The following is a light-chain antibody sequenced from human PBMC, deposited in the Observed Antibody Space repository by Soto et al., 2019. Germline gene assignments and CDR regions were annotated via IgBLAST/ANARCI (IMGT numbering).Light chain of an antibody. CDR2: GAS. CDR1: QSVSSN. J-gene: IGKJ1*01. CDR3: HQYGDSLWT. V-gene: IGKV3-15*01. Sequence: EIVMTQSPGTLSVSPGERATLSCRASQSVSSNLAWYQQKPGQAPRLLIYGASTRATGIPARFSGSGSGTDFTLTISRLEPEDFAVYYCHQYGDSLWTFGQGTKVDIK.